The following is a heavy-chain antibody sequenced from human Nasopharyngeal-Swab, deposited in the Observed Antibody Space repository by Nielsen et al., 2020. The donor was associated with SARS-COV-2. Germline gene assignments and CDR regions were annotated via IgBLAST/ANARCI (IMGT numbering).Heavy chain of an antibody. CDR2: IYSSGTT. CDR1: GFTFSSYA. J-gene: IGHJ4*02. D-gene: IGHD5-24*01. V-gene: IGHV4-4*07. CDR3: ARDGGYKIDN. Sequence: ESLKISCAASGFTFSSYAMSWVRQAPGKGLEWIGRIYSSGTTNYNPSLKSRVIISVDTSKNQFSLELGSVTAADTAVYYCARDGGYKIDNWGQGTLVTVSS.